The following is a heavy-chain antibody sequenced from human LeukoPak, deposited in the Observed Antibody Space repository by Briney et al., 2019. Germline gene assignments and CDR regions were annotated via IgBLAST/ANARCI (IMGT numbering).Heavy chain of an antibody. J-gene: IGHJ4*02. Sequence: ASVKVSCKASGGTFSSYAISWVRQAPGQGLEWMGGIIPIFGTANYAQKFQGRVTITADESTSTAYMELSSLRSEDTAVYYCAREPCGGDCNSDYWGQGTLVTVSS. CDR1: GGTFSSYA. V-gene: IGHV1-69*13. D-gene: IGHD2-21*02. CDR3: AREPCGGDCNSDY. CDR2: IIPIFGTA.